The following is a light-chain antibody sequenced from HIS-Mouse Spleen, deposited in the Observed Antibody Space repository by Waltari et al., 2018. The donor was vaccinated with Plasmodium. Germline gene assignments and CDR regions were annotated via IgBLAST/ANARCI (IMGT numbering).Light chain of an antibody. J-gene: IGKJ4*01. CDR1: QSVLYSSNNKTY. Sequence: DIVMTQSPDSLAVSLGERATINCKSSQSVLYSSNNKTYLAWYQQKPGQPPKLIIYWASTRESGVPYRFSGSGSGTDFTLTISSLQAEDVAVYYCQQYYSTPLTFGGGTKVEIK. V-gene: IGKV4-1*01. CDR3: QQYYSTPLT. CDR2: WAS.